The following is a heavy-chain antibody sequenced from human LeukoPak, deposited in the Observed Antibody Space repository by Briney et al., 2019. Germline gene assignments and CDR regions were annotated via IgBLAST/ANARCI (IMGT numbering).Heavy chain of an antibody. J-gene: IGHJ2*01. Sequence: ASVKVSCKASGYTFTGYCMHWVRQAPGQGLEWMGWINPNSGATKYAQNFQGRVTMTRDTSISTAYMELSRLRSDDTAVYYCARGDILTGYYTGWSWYFDLWGRGTLVTVSS. V-gene: IGHV1-2*02. CDR2: INPNSGAT. CDR1: GYTFTGYC. CDR3: ARGDILTGYYTGWSWYFDL. D-gene: IGHD3-9*01.